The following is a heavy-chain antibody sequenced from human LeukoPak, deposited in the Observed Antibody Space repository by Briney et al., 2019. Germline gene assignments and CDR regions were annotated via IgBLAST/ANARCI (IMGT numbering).Heavy chain of an antibody. Sequence: SETLSLTCTVSGGSISSSSYYWGWIRQPPGKGLEWIGSIYYSGSTYYNPSLKSRVTISVDTSKNQFSLKLSSVTAADTAVYYCARTVGSSRTQYYYYYGMDVWGQGTTVTVSS. J-gene: IGHJ6*02. D-gene: IGHD6-13*01. CDR2: IYYSGST. CDR1: GGSISSSSYY. V-gene: IGHV4-39*01. CDR3: ARTVGSSRTQYYYYYGMDV.